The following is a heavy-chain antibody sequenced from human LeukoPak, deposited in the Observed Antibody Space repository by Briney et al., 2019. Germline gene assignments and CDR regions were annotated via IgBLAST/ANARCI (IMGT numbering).Heavy chain of an antibody. J-gene: IGHJ4*02. V-gene: IGHV3-30*18. D-gene: IGHD3-10*01. CDR2: ISYDGSTK. CDR3: AKAFYGSAYLLDY. Sequence: GGSLRLSCTASVFTFSTYVMHWVRPAPGKGLEWVTLISYDGSTKYYSDSVKGRFTISRDNSKKTPYLQMNSLRAEDTAVYYCAKAFYGSAYLLDYWGQGTLVTVSS. CDR1: VFTFSTYV.